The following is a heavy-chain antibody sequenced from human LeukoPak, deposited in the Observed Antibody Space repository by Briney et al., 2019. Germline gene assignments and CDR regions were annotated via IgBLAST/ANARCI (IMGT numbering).Heavy chain of an antibody. J-gene: IGHJ4*02. CDR2: VSGVGAGT. Sequence: GGPLRLSCAASGFTFSSYAMSLVRQASGKVLASVSGVSGVGAGTFYADSVRGRFTTSMDDSKNTLLLQMNSLRVGDTAVFYCAKSAHYFDTSHFDCWGQGTLVTVSP. CDR1: GFTFSSYA. V-gene: IGHV3-23*01. D-gene: IGHD3-22*01. CDR3: AKSAHYFDTSHFDC.